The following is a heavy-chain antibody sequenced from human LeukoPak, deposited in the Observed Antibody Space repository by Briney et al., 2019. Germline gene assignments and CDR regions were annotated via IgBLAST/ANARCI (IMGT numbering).Heavy chain of an antibody. D-gene: IGHD1-26*01. CDR2: IYYIGST. V-gene: IGHV4-59*08. CDR3: ARHDGGSYGNWFDP. J-gene: IGHJ5*02. CDR1: GGSISGYY. Sequence: PSETLSLTCTVSGGSISGYYWSWFRQPPGKGLEWIGYIYYIGSTNYNPSLKRRVTISVDTSKNQFSLKLSSVTAADTAVYYCARHDGGSYGNWFDPWGQGTLVTVSS.